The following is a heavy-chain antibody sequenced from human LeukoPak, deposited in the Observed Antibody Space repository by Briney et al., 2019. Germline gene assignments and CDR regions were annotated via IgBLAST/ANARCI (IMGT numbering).Heavy chain of an antibody. Sequence: GRSMRFSSAASGFTIDDYTMHWVRQAPGKGLGWVSCISWNSGSIGYADSVKGRFTISRDNAKNSLYLQMNSLRAEDTALYYCAKAGGWLYYFDYWGQGTLVTVSS. D-gene: IGHD3-16*01. CDR3: AKAGGWLYYFDY. CDR1: GFTIDDYT. CDR2: ISWNSGSI. V-gene: IGHV3-9*01. J-gene: IGHJ4*02.